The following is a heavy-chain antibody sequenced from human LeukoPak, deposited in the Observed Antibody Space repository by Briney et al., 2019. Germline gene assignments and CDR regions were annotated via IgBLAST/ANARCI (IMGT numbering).Heavy chain of an antibody. CDR2: IKSKTDGGTT. D-gene: IGHD3-10*01. CDR1: GFAFSKFA. J-gene: IGHJ4*02. V-gene: IGHV3-15*01. Sequence: GGSLRLSCAASGFAFSKFAMSWVRQAPGKGLEWVGRIKSKTDGGTTDYAAPVKGRFTISRDDSKNTLYLQMNSLKTEDTAVYYCTTDLFEYYYGSWWGQGTLVTVSS. CDR3: TTDLFEYYYGSW.